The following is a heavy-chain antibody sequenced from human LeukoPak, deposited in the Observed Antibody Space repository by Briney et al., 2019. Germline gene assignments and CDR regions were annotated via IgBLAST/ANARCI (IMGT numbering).Heavy chain of an antibody. J-gene: IGHJ4*02. D-gene: IGHD6-13*01. CDR1: GASISRYY. Sequence: SETLSLTCSVSGASISRYYWSWIRQPPGKGLEWIGYFHHSGNTNYSPSLSSRITMSVDTSKNQFSLRLNSVTAADTAIYYCARRAAAFDSGGKETRVTVSS. CDR2: FHHSGNT. V-gene: IGHV4-59*12. CDR3: ARRAAAFDS.